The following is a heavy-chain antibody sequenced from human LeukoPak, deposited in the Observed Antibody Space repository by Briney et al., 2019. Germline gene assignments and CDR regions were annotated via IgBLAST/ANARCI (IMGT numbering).Heavy chain of an antibody. CDR2: IYYSGST. J-gene: IGHJ3*02. V-gene: IGHV4-59*08. D-gene: IGHD5-24*01. CDR3: ASVEMATIGAFDI. CDR1: GGSISSYY. Sequence: PSETLSLTCTVSGGSISSYYWSWIRQPPGKGLEWIGYIYYSGSTNYNPSLKSRVTISVDTSKNQFPPKLSSVTAADTAVYYCASVEMATIGAFDIWGQGTMVTVSS.